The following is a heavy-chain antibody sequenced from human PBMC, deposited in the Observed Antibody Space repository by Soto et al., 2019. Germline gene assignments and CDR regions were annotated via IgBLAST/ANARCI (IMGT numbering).Heavy chain of an antibody. CDR3: ARDGPGGYKRRKGDY. Sequence: GGSLRLSCAASGFTLSSYIMNLVRQAPGKGLEWVSYISSTSSAIYYADSVKGRFTISRDNAKNSVYLQMNSLRDEDTAVYYCARDGPGGYKRRKGDYWGQGSLVTVSS. J-gene: IGHJ4*02. CDR1: GFTLSSYI. V-gene: IGHV3-48*02. D-gene: IGHD6-25*01. CDR2: ISSTSSAI.